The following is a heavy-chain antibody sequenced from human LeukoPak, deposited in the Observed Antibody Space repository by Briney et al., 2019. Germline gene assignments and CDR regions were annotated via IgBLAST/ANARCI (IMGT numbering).Heavy chain of an antibody. Sequence: ASVKVSCKASGYTFTSYYMHWVRQAPGQGLEWMGIINPSGGSTSYAQKFQGRVTMTRDTSISTAYMELSRLRSDDTAVYYCARVADYDILTGYYKYWGQGTLVTVSS. D-gene: IGHD3-9*01. CDR3: ARVADYDILTGYYKY. CDR1: GYTFTSYY. V-gene: IGHV1-46*01. CDR2: INPSGGST. J-gene: IGHJ4*02.